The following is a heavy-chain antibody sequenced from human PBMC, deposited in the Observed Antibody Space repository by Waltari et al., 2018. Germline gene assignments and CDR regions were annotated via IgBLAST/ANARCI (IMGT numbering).Heavy chain of an antibody. J-gene: IGHJ4*02. D-gene: IGHD2-15*01. CDR2: INHSGST. CDR1: GGSFSGYY. Sequence: QVQLQQWGAGLLKPSETLSLICAVYGGSFSGYYWSWIRQPPGKGLEWIGEINHSGSTNYNPSLKSRVTISVDTSKNQFSLKLSSVTAADTAVYYCARGRKDIVVVVAANFFPYWGQGTLVTVSS. V-gene: IGHV4-34*01. CDR3: ARGRKDIVVVVAANFFPY.